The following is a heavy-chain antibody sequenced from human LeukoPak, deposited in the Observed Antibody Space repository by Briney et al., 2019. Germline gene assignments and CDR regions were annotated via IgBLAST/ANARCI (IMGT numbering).Heavy chain of an antibody. D-gene: IGHD3-22*01. J-gene: IGHJ4*02. V-gene: IGHV3-23*01. CDR3: XKKGGVVVISYFDY. CDR1: GFTFSTYA. Sequence: GGSLRLSCAASGFTFSTYAMSWVRQAPGKGLEWVSSFSGSGGSTYYADSVKGRFTISRDNSKNTLYLQMNSLRAEDTAVYYCXKKGGVVVISYFDYWGQGTLVTVSS. CDR2: FSGSGGST.